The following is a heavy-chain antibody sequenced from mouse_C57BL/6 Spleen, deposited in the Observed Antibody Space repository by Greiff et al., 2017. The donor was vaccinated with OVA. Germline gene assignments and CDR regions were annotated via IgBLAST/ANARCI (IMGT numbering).Heavy chain of an antibody. CDR3: ARGGTAQAKNFDY. V-gene: IGHV1-69*01. J-gene: IGHJ2*01. D-gene: IGHD3-2*02. Sequence: LQQPGAELVMPGASVKLSCKASGYTFTSYWMHWVKQRPGQGLEWIGEIDPSDSYTNYNQKFKGKSTLTVDKSSSTAYMQLSSLTSEDSAVYYCARGGTAQAKNFDYWGQGTTLTVSS. CDR1: GYTFTSYW. CDR2: IDPSDSYT.